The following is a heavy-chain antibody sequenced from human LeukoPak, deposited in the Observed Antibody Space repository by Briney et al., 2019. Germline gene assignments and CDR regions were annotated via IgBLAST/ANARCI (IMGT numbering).Heavy chain of an antibody. V-gene: IGHV3-23*01. CDR1: GFTLSNYA. Sequence: GGSLRLSCAASGFTLSNYAMTWVRQAPGKGLEWVSSITGSGALTYYADSVKGRFTISKDNAENTLYLQMNNLRPDDTAFYFCVKEGVEYSYSYGDYWGQGTLVTVSS. CDR2: ITGSGALT. J-gene: IGHJ4*02. CDR3: VKEGVEYSYSYGDY. D-gene: IGHD3-16*01.